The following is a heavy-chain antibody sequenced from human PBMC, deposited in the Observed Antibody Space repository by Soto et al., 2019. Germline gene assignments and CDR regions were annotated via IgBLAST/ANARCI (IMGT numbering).Heavy chain of an antibody. J-gene: IGHJ4*02. V-gene: IGHV3-11*06. D-gene: IGHD2-2*01. CDR3: ARGGRNHPSLNIDY. Sequence: QVELVESGGGLVKPGGSLRLSCAASGFTFSDHFMTWIRQSPGKGLEWVSYISRKSSTTNYADSVNGRFTISRDNAKNSLFLQMDNVRVEDTAVYYCARGGRNHPSLNIDYGGQGTLVTVSS. CDR2: ISRKSSTT. CDR1: GFTFSDHF.